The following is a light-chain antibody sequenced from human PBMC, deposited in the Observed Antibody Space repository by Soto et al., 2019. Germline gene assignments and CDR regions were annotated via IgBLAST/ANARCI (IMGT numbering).Light chain of an antibody. CDR3: HQYGSSRRS. Sequence: ETVLTQSPGTLSLSPGEVATLSCRASQGVSSNSLAWYQQKPGQAPRLLIYGASTRATGVPDRFSGSGSGTDFTLTISRLEPEDFAVYYCHQYGSSRRSFGQGTKVDIK. CDR2: GAS. CDR1: QGVSSNS. J-gene: IGKJ1*01. V-gene: IGKV3-20*01.